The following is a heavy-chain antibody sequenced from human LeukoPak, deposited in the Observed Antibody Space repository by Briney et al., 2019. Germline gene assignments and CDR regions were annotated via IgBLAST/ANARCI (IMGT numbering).Heavy chain of an antibody. J-gene: IGHJ4*02. CDR2: ISGDGSTT. Sequence: GGSLRLSCAASGFTFSSYWMHWVRHAPGMGLVWVSRISGDGSTTSYADSVKGRFTISRDNAKNTLYLQMNSLRAEDTAVYYCARLDILTGNYYYFNFWGQGTLVTVSS. D-gene: IGHD3-9*01. CDR1: GFTFSSYW. CDR3: ARLDILTGNYYYFNF. V-gene: IGHV3-74*01.